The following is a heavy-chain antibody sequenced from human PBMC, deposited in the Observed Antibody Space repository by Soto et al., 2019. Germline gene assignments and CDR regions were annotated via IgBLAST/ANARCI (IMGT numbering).Heavy chain of an antibody. V-gene: IGHV4-4*02. CDR1: GGSISISNW. CDR3: ARGTTTMAPKNWFDP. Sequence: QVQLQESGPGLVKPSGTLSLTCAVSGGSISISNWWSWVRQPPGKGLEWIGEIFHRGDTNYNPSLKGRVTISVDRSKNQFSLKLTSVTAADTAMYYCARGTTTMAPKNWFDPWGQGILVTVSS. J-gene: IGHJ5*02. D-gene: IGHD5-18*01. CDR2: IFHRGDT.